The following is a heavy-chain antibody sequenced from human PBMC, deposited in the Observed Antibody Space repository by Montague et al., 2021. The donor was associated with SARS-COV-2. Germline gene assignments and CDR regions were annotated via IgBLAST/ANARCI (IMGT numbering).Heavy chain of an antibody. J-gene: IGHJ4*02. Sequence: LSLTCTVSGGSISSNNYYWDWIRQAPGKGLEWVSYISSSGSTIYYADSVKGRFTISRDNAKNSLYLQMNSLRAEDTAVYYCARDDYYDSSGYPFDYWGQGTLVTVSS. V-gene: IGHV3-48*03. D-gene: IGHD3-22*01. CDR1: GGSISSNNYY. CDR3: ARDDYYDSSGYPFDY. CDR2: ISSSGSTI.